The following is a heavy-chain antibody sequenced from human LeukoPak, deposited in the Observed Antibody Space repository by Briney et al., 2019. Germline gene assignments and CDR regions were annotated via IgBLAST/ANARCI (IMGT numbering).Heavy chain of an antibody. CDR3: ARGAYYDFWSGYSHYYYYYGMDV. Sequence: HPGGSLRLSCAASGFTFSSYRMHWVRQAPGKGLVWVSRINSDGSSTSYADSVKGRFTISRDNAKNTLYLQMNSLRAEDTAVYYCARGAYYDFWSGYSHYYYYYGMDVWGQGTTVTVSS. CDR1: GFTFSSYR. D-gene: IGHD3-3*01. V-gene: IGHV3-74*01. CDR2: INSDGSST. J-gene: IGHJ6*02.